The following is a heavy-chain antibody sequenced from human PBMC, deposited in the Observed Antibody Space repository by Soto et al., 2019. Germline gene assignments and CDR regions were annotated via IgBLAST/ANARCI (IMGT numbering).Heavy chain of an antibody. D-gene: IGHD1-26*01. J-gene: IGHJ5*02. V-gene: IGHV4-4*02. CDR2: IYHSGST. CDR1: GGSISSSNW. CDR3: ATLPPRVVASLLPIPT. Sequence: VQLRQSGPGLVKPSGTLSLTCAVSGGSISSSNWWTWVRQAPGKGLEWIGEIYHSGSTYYNPSLKGRVTITVXXXNXXFSPKRTSVTAADTAVYYCATLPPRVVASLLPIPTWGQGTLVTVSS.